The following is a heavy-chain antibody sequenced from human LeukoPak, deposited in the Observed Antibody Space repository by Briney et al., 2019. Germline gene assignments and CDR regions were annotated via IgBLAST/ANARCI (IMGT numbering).Heavy chain of an antibody. Sequence: PGGSLRLSCAASEFTFSSYWMTWVRQAPGKGLEWVANIKQDGSEEYYVDSVKGRFTISRDNARNSLYLQMNSLRAEDTAVYYCARSVAGGRRGFDYWGQGTLVTVSS. CDR2: IKQDGSEE. CDR3: ARSVAGGRRGFDY. D-gene: IGHD6-19*01. CDR1: EFTFSSYW. V-gene: IGHV3-7*01. J-gene: IGHJ4*02.